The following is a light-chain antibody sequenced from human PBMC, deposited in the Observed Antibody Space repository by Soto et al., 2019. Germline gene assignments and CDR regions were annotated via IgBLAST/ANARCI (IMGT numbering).Light chain of an antibody. CDR2: DVG. V-gene: IGLV2-14*01. CDR1: SSDIGGYNY. Sequence: QSAPTQPASVSGSPGQSITISCSGTSSDIGGYNYVSWYQQHSGKAPKLLISDVGHRPSGVSNRFSASKSGNTASLTISGLQPEDEADYYCSSYTSGNTVVFGGGTKLTVL. J-gene: IGLJ2*01. CDR3: SSYTSGNTVV.